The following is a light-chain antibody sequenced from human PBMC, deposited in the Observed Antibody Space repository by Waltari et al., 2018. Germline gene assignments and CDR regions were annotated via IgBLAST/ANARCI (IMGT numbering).Light chain of an antibody. CDR2: WAS. CDR3: HQYYGSPDT. V-gene: IGKV4-1*01. J-gene: IGKJ2*01. CDR1: QTIFQSSNNKNY. Sequence: DIVMTQSQDSLAVSLGARATISCRSSQTIFQSSNNKNYLAWYQQTPGQPPRLLIYWASTRDSGVPGRFIGSGSGTYFTLTITNLQVEDVALYYCHQYYGSPDTFGQGTRLDIK.